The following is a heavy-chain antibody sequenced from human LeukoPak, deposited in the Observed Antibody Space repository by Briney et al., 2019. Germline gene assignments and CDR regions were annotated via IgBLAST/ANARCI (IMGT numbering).Heavy chain of an antibody. CDR2: INPNSGGT. J-gene: IGHJ3*02. CDR1: GYTFTGYY. Sequence: ASVKVSCKASGYTFTGYYMHWVRQAPGQGLEWMGWINPNSGGTNYAQKFQGRVTMTRDTSISTAYMELSRLRSDDTAVYYCARALVLRYFDSADAFDIWGQGTMVTVSS. V-gene: IGHV1-2*02. D-gene: IGHD3-9*01. CDR3: ARALVLRYFDSADAFDI.